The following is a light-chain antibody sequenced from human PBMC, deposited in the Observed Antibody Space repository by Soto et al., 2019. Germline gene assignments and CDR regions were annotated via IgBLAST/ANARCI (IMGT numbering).Light chain of an antibody. Sequence: SVLTQPRSVSGSPGQSVVISCTGTSSDVGGYNYVSWYQQHPGKAPKVMIYDVSKRPSGVPDRFSGSKSGNTASLTISGLQAEDEADYYCCSYAGGPYVFGTGTKVTVL. CDR3: CSYAGGPYV. J-gene: IGLJ1*01. V-gene: IGLV2-11*01. CDR1: SSDVGGYNY. CDR2: DVS.